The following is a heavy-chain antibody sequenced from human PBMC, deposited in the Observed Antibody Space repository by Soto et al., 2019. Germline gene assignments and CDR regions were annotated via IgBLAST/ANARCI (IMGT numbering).Heavy chain of an antibody. D-gene: IGHD6-6*01. J-gene: IGHJ6*02. CDR2: ISAYNGNT. Sequence: ASVKVSCKASGYTFTSYGISWVRQAPGQGLEWMGWISAYNGNTNYAQKLQGRVTMTTDTSTSTAYMELRSLRSDDTAVYYCARDRSIAARGYYYGMEVWGQGTTVTVSS. CDR3: ARDRSIAARGYYYGMEV. CDR1: GYTFTSYG. V-gene: IGHV1-18*01.